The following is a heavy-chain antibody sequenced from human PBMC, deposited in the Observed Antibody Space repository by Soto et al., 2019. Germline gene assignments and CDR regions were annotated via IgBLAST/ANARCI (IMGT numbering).Heavy chain of an antibody. V-gene: IGHV3-7*04. Sequence: PWWSLRLSCTASVFTCSSYWMSLVRQAPGKGLEWVANIDHDGGEKYYVDSVKGRFTISRDNAKNSLYLQMNSLRAEDTAVYYCARARHMDVWGQGTTVTVSS. CDR2: IDHDGGEK. J-gene: IGHJ6*02. CDR1: VFTCSSYW. CDR3: ARARHMDV.